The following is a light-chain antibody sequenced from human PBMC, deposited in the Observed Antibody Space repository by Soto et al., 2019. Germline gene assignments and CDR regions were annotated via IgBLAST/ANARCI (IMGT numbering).Light chain of an antibody. CDR2: EGS. V-gene: IGLV2-23*03. CDR3: CSYAGSSTFVV. CDR1: SSDVGSHIL. J-gene: IGLJ2*01. Sequence: QSALTQPASVSGSPGQSITISCTGTSSDVGSHILVSWYQQHPGKAPKLMIYEGSKRPSGVSNRFSGSKSGNTASLTISGLQAEDEADYYCCSYAGSSTFVVFGGGTQQTVL.